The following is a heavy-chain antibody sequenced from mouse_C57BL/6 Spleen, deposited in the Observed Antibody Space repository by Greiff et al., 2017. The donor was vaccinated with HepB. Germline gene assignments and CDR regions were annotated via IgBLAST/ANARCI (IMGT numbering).Heavy chain of an antibody. Sequence: EVQLVESEGGLVQPGSSMKLSCTASGFTFSDYYMAWVRQVPEKGLEWVANINYDGSSTYYLDSLKSRFIISRDNAKNNLYLQMSSLKSEDTATYYCGRDHYYGSSYGYFDVWGTGTTVTVAS. D-gene: IGHD1-1*01. V-gene: IGHV5-16*01. J-gene: IGHJ1*03. CDR1: GFTFSDYY. CDR3: GRDHYYGSSYGYFDV. CDR2: INYDGSST.